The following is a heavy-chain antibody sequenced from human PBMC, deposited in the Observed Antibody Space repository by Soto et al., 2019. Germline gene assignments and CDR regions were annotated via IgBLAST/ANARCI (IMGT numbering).Heavy chain of an antibody. Sequence: QVQLVESGGGVVQPGRSLRLSCAASGFTFSSYAMHWVRQAPGKGLEWVAVISYDGSNKYYADSVKGRFTISRDNSKNTLYLQMNSLRDEDTAVYYCARDVYNWAYYYSYGMDVWGQGTTVTVSS. J-gene: IGHJ6*02. D-gene: IGHD1-1*01. CDR3: ARDVYNWAYYYSYGMDV. CDR2: ISYDGSNK. V-gene: IGHV3-30-3*01. CDR1: GFTFSSYA.